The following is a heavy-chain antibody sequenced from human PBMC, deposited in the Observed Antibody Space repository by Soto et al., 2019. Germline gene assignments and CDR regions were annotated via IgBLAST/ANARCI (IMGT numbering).Heavy chain of an antibody. V-gene: IGHV1-69*02. CDR3: ARGTMEWDLPSYGMDV. CDR2: IIPILGIA. Sequence: QVQLVQSGAEVKKPGSSVKVSCKASGGTFSSYTISWVRQAPGQGLEWMGRIIPILGIANYAQKFQGRVTITADNPTSTAYMELSSLTSEDPAVYYCARGTMEWDLPSYGMDVWGQGTTVTVSS. D-gene: IGHD1-26*01. J-gene: IGHJ6*02. CDR1: GGTFSSYT.